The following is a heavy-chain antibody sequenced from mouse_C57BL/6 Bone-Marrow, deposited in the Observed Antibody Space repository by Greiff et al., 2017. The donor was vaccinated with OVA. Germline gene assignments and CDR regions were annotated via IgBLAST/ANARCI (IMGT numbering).Heavy chain of an antibody. CDR2: IDPEDGDT. J-gene: IGHJ2*01. V-gene: IGHV14-1*01. Sequence: EVKVEESGAELVRPGASVKLSCTASGFNIKDYYMHWVKQRPEQGLEWIGRIDPEDGDTEYAPKFQGKATMTADTSSNTAYLQLSSLTSEDTAVYYCTTGWLGYYFDYWGQGTTLTVSS. D-gene: IGHD1-1*02. CDR3: TTGWLGYYFDY. CDR1: GFNIKDYY.